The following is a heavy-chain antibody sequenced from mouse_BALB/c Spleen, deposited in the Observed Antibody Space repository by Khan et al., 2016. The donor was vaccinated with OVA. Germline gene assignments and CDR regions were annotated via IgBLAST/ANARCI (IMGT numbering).Heavy chain of an antibody. CDR1: GYTFTDYY. CDR3: ARRNYCGYTFTY. D-gene: IGHD1-2*01. Sequence: QVQLQQSGAELARPGASVKLSCKASGYTFTDYYINWVKQRTGQGLEWIGEISPGSGDTYYNEKFKGKATLTADKSSSTVYMQLSSLTAEASAVYFCARRNYCGYTFTYWGQGTLVTVSA. J-gene: IGHJ3*01. CDR2: ISPGSGDT. V-gene: IGHV1-77*01.